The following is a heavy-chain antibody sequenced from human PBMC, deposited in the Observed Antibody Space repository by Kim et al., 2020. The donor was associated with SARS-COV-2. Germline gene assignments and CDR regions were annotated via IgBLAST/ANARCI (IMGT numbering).Heavy chain of an antibody. CDR2: ISSSGSTI. Sequence: GGSLRLSCAASGFTFSDYYMSWIRQAPGKGLEWVSYISSSGSTIYYADSVKGRFTISRDNAKNSLYLQTNSLRAEDTAVYYCARTARDYGDHYFDYWGQGTLVTVSS. CDR3: ARTARDYGDHYFDY. V-gene: IGHV3-11*01. CDR1: GFTFSDYY. D-gene: IGHD4-17*01. J-gene: IGHJ4*02.